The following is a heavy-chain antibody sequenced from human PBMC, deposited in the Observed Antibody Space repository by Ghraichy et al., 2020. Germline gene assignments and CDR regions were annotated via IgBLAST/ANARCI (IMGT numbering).Heavy chain of an antibody. Sequence: GESLNISCAASGFTFSSYSMNWVRQAPGKGLEWVSSISSSSSYIYYADSVKGRFTISRDNAKNSLYLQMNSLRAEDTAVYYCARDSVVRYDILSDAFDIWGQGTMVTVSS. V-gene: IGHV3-21*01. CDR1: GFTFSSYS. CDR2: ISSSSSYI. J-gene: IGHJ3*02. D-gene: IGHD3-9*01. CDR3: ARDSVVRYDILSDAFDI.